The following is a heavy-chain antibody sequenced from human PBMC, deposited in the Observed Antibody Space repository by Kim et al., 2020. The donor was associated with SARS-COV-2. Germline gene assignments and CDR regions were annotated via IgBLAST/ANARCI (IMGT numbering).Heavy chain of an antibody. V-gene: IGHV4-34*01. CDR2: INHSGST. J-gene: IGHJ4*02. CDR1: GGSFGGYY. D-gene: IGHD3-10*01. CDR3: ATYYGSGSYLNY. Sequence: SETLSLTCAVYGGSFGGYYWSWIRQPPGKGLEWIGEINHSGSTNYNPSLKSRVTISVDTSKNQFSLKLSSVTAADTAVYYCATYYGSGSYLNYWGQGTLVTVSS.